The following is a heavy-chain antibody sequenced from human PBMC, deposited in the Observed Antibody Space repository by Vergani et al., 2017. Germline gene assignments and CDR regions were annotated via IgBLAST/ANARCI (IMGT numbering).Heavy chain of an antibody. CDR3: AILGYCSGGSRRRNYYYGMDV. CDR2: ISWDGGST. D-gene: IGHD2-15*01. J-gene: IGHJ6*02. Sequence: EVQLVESGGVVVQPGGSLRLSFAASGFTFDDYAMHWVRQAPGKGLEWVSLISWDGGSTYYADSVKGRFTISRDNSKNSLYLQMNSLRAEDTALYYCAILGYCSGGSRRRNYYYGMDVWGQGTTVTVSS. CDR1: GFTFDDYA. V-gene: IGHV3-43D*04.